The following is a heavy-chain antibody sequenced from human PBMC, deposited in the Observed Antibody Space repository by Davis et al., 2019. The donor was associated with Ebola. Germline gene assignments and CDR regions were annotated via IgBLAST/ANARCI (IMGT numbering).Heavy chain of an antibody. Sequence: PGGSLRLSCVASGFTFNNYGIQWVRQAPGKGLEWVTIISYDGNKKYYADSVKGRFTISRDNAKNSLYLQMNSLRAEDTAVYYCARDHYDILTGLFDYWGQGTLVTVSS. CDR2: ISYDGNKK. V-gene: IGHV3-30*03. D-gene: IGHD3-9*01. CDR1: GFTFNNYG. CDR3: ARDHYDILTGLFDY. J-gene: IGHJ4*02.